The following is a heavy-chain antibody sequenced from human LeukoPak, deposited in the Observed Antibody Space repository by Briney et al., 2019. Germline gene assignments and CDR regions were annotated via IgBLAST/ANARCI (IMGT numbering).Heavy chain of an antibody. Sequence: SETLSLTCTVSGGSISSSSYYWGWIRHPPGKGLEGIGSIYYSGSTYYNPSPKSRVTISVDTSKNQFSLKLSSLTAADTAVYSCARHVINGGNVDVWGKGPTVTVSS. J-gene: IGHJ6*04. CDR3: ARHVINGGNVDV. D-gene: IGHD4-23*01. CDR2: IYYSGST. V-gene: IGHV4-39*01. CDR1: GGSISSSSYY.